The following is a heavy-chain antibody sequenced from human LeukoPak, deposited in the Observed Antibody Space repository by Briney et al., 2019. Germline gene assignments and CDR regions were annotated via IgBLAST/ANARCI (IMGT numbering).Heavy chain of an antibody. Sequence: PGGSLRLSYAASGFTFSSYGMSWVRQAPGKGLEWVSAISGSGGSTYYADSVKGRFTISRDNSKNTLYLQMNSLRAEDTAVYYCAKRGPTILGYCSSTSCHNHFDYWGQGTLVTVSS. V-gene: IGHV3-23*01. CDR1: GFTFSSYG. CDR3: AKRGPTILGYCSSTSCHNHFDY. J-gene: IGHJ4*02. CDR2: ISGSGGST. D-gene: IGHD2-2*01.